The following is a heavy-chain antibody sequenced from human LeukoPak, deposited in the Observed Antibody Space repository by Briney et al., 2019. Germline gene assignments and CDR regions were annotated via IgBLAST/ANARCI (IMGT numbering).Heavy chain of an antibody. V-gene: IGHV1-2*02. CDR1: GYTFTGYY. D-gene: IGHD5-18*01. CDR2: INPNSGGT. CDR3: ARSPTAMGGYYFDY. Sequence: GASVKVSCKASGYTFTGYYMHWVRQAPGQGPEWMGWINPNSGGTNYAQKFQGRVTMTRDTSISTAYMELSRLRSDDTAVYYCARSPTAMGGYYFDYWGQGTLVTVSS. J-gene: IGHJ4*02.